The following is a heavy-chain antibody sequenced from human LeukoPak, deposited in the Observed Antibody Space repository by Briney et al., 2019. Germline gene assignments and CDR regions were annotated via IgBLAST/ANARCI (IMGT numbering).Heavy chain of an antibody. J-gene: IGHJ5*02. V-gene: IGHV4-59*01. CDR3: ASASGYCSSTSCYNLNWFDP. CDR1: GGSISSYY. Sequence: PSETLSLTCTVSGGSISSYYWSWIRQPPGKGLEWIGYIYYSGSTNYNPSLKSRVTISVDTSKNQFSLKLSSVTAADTAVYYCASASGYCSSTSCYNLNWFDPWGQGTLVTVSS. D-gene: IGHD2-2*02. CDR2: IYYSGST.